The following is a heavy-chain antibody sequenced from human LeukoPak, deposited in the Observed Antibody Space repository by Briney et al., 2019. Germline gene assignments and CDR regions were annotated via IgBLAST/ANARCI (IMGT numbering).Heavy chain of an antibody. CDR2: ISYDGSNK. CDR3: AKPIEHGDYDFDY. V-gene: IGHV3-30*18. D-gene: IGHD4-17*01. CDR1: GFTFSSYG. Sequence: GGSLRLSCAASGFTFSSYGMHWVRQAPGKGLEWVAVISYDGSNKYYADSVKGRFTISRDNSKNTLYLQMNSLRAEDTAVYYCAKPIEHGDYDFDYWGQGTLVTVSS. J-gene: IGHJ4*02.